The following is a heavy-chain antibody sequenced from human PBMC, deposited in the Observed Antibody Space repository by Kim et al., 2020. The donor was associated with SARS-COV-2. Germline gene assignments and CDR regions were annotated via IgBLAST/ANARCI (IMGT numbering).Heavy chain of an antibody. Sequence: GGSLRLSCAASGFTFDDYAMHWVRQAPGKGLEWVSGISWNSGSIGYADSVKGRFTISRDNAKNSLYLQMNSLRAEDTALYYCAKFDDGDPFDYWGQGTLV. CDR3: AKFDDGDPFDY. J-gene: IGHJ4*02. CDR2: ISWNSGSI. CDR1: GFTFDDYA. D-gene: IGHD4-17*01. V-gene: IGHV3-9*01.